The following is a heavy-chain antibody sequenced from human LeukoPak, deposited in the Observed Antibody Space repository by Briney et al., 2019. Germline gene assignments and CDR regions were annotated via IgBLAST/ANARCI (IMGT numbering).Heavy chain of an antibody. V-gene: IGHV3-48*01. D-gene: IGHD5-24*01. CDR2: ISSSSSTI. Sequence: PGGSLRLSCAASGFNFNIYSMNWVRQAPGKGPEWLAYISSSSSTIYYTGSVKGRFTVSRDNAKNSLYLQMNSLRAEDTAVYYCARARDGYNVDAFDIWGQGTMVTVSS. CDR3: ARARDGYNVDAFDI. J-gene: IGHJ3*02. CDR1: GFNFNIYS.